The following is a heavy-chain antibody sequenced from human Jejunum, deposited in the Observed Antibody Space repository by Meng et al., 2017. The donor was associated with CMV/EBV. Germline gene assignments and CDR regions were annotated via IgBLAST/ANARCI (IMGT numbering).Heavy chain of an antibody. CDR2: ISHDRKNT. V-gene: IGHV3-30*04. Sequence: AAAGCNVSKDTMDWIGQAPGEGRGGVALISHDRKNTYYDDSVKGRFTVSRNNSMNTLDLQMNSLRTGDTAMYYCARERQLELDAFDIWGQGTMVTVSS. J-gene: IGHJ3*02. CDR1: GCNVSKDT. CDR3: ARERQLELDAFDI. D-gene: IGHD1-1*01.